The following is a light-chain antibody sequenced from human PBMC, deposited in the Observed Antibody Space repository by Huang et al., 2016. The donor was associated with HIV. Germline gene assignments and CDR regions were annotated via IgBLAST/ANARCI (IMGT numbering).Light chain of an antibody. V-gene: IGKV3-15*01. J-gene: IGKJ1*01. CDR2: GAS. Sequence: EIVMTQSPGTLSVSPGESAVLSCRASQSISSNFAWYQQKPGQAPRLLIYGASARATGIPARFRGSGSGTKFTLTISSLESEDVAVYYCQQYNNWPPWTFGQGTRVEVK. CDR3: QQYNNWPPWT. CDR1: QSISSN.